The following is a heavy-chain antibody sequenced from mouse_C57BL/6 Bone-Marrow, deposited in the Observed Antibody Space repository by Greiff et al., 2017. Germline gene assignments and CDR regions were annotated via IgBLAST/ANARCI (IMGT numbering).Heavy chain of an antibody. J-gene: IGHJ2*01. CDR1: GYSFTGYY. Sequence: VQLQQSGPELVKPGASVKISCKASGYSFTGYYMNWVKQSPEKSLEWIGEINPSTGGTTYNQKFKAKATLTVDKSSSTAYMQLKSLTSEDSAVYYCARGDYGRREFDYWGQGTTRTVSS. V-gene: IGHV1-42*01. CDR3: ARGDYGRREFDY. CDR2: INPSTGGT. D-gene: IGHD1-1*01.